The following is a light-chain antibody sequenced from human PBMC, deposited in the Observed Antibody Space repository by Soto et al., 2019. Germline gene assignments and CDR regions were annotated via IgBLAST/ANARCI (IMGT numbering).Light chain of an antibody. Sequence: QSALTQPGSVSGFPAQSITTSCTGTSSDVGGYNYVSWYQQHPGKAPKLMIYEVSNRPSGVSNRFSGSKSGNTASLTISVLEAEDEADYYCISYTSSIPYVFGTGPKVTVL. V-gene: IGLV2-14*01. CDR1: SSDVGGYNY. CDR3: ISYTSSIPYV. CDR2: EVS. J-gene: IGLJ1*01.